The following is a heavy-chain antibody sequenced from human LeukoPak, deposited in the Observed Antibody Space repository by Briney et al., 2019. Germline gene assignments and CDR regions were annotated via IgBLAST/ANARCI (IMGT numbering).Heavy chain of an antibody. CDR2: IIPIFGTA. J-gene: IGHJ6*03. V-gene: IGHV1-69*05. CDR3: ARDRGARGAYYYYYMGV. Sequence: SVKVSCKASGGTFSSYAISWVRQAPGQGLEWMGGIIPIFGTANYAQKFQGRVTITTDESTSTAYMELSSLRSEDTAVYYCARDRGARGAYYYYYMGVWGKGTTVTVSS. D-gene: IGHD3-10*01. CDR1: GGTFSSYA.